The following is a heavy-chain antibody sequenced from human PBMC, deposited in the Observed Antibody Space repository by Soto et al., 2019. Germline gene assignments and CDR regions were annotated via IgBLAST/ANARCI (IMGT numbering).Heavy chain of an antibody. J-gene: IGHJ6*02. D-gene: IGHD6-19*01. CDR2: ISGSGDST. Sequence: GGSLRLSCAASGFTFSTYAMSWVRQAPGKGLEWVSSISGSGDSTFYADSVTGRFTISRDNSKNTLYLQMNSLRAEDTAVYYCAKDNSRDIAVAGTHYYYYGMDVWGQGTTVTVSS. V-gene: IGHV3-23*01. CDR1: GFTFSTYA. CDR3: AKDNSRDIAVAGTHYYYYGMDV.